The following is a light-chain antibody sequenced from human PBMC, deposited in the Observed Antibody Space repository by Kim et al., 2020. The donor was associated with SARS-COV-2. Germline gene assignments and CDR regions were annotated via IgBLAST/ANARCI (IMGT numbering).Light chain of an antibody. Sequence: SASGGDRVTITCRDSENIGTWLAWYQQKPGRAPSLLIYLASTVESGVTSRFSGTGSGTEFSLSITSLQPDDFATYYCQHYSRFPYTFGQGTKLEI. J-gene: IGKJ2*01. CDR3: QHYSRFPYT. CDR1: ENIGTW. CDR2: LAS. V-gene: IGKV1-5*03.